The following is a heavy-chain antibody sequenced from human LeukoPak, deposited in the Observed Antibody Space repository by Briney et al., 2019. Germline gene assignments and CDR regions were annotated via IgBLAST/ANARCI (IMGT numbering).Heavy chain of an antibody. Sequence: GGSLRLSCSASGFTFSNAWMSWVRQAPGKGLEWVANIKQDGSEKYYVDSVKGRFTISRDNAKNSLYLQMNSLRAEDTAVYYCARVLIVATIVYFDYWGQGTLVTVSS. J-gene: IGHJ4*02. CDR1: GFTFSNAW. D-gene: IGHD5-12*01. CDR3: ARVLIVATIVYFDY. CDR2: IKQDGSEK. V-gene: IGHV3-7*01.